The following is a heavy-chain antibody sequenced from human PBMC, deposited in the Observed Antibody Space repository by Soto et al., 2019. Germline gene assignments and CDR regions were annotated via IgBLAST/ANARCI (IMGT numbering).Heavy chain of an antibody. V-gene: IGHV4-39*01. CDR3: ASAYYDILTGTYYYYGMDV. CDR2: IYYSGST. D-gene: IGHD3-9*01. Sequence: QLQLQESGPGLVKPSETLSLTCTVSGGSISSSSYYWGWIRQPPGKGLEWIGSIYYSGSTYYNPSLKSRVTISVDTSKNQFSLMLSSVTAADTAVYYCASAYYDILTGTYYYYGMDVWGQGTTVTVSS. J-gene: IGHJ6*02. CDR1: GGSISSSSYY.